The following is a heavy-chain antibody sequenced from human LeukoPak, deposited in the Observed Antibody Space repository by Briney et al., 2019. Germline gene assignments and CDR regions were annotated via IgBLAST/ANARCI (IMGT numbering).Heavy chain of an antibody. J-gene: IGHJ4*02. Sequence: GGSLRLSCAASGVTFSSYAMSWVRQAPGKGLEWVSAISGSGGSTYYADSVKGRFTISRDNSTNTLYLQMNSLRAEGTAVYYCTKVDRIAVAGTSDYWVQGTLVTVSS. D-gene: IGHD6-19*01. CDR2: ISGSGGST. CDR3: TKVDRIAVAGTSDY. V-gene: IGHV3-23*01. CDR1: GVTFSSYA.